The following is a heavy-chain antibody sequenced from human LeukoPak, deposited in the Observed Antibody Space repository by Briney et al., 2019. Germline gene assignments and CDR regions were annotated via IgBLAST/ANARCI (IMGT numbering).Heavy chain of an antibody. J-gene: IGHJ5*02. CDR1: GFSFSSYA. V-gene: IGHV3-23*01. Sequence: GGSLRLSCVVSGFSFSSYAMTWVRQAPGKGLEWVSGITGRGDHTYYADSAKGRFTISRDNFKNTVFLEMNSLRDEDTAVYYCVKGLGLAIVGTLDRWGQGTLVTVSS. CDR3: VKGLGLAIVGTLDR. D-gene: IGHD1-26*01. CDR2: ITGRGDHT.